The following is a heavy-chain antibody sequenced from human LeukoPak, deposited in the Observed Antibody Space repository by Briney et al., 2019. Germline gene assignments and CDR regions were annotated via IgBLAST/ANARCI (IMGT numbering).Heavy chain of an antibody. J-gene: IGHJ3*02. CDR2: IYTSGST. CDR1: GDSISSGSYY. Sequence: PSQTLSLTSSVSGDSISSGSYYWSWIRQPAGKGLEWIGHIYTSGSTNYNPSLKSRVTISVDPSKNQFSLKLSSVTAADTAVYYCARDCGGDCWAFDIWGQGTMVTVSS. CDR3: ARDCGGDCWAFDI. V-gene: IGHV4-61*09. D-gene: IGHD2-21*02.